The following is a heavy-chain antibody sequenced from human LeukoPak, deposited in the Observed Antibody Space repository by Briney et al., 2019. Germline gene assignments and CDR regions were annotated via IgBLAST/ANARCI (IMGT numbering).Heavy chain of an antibody. D-gene: IGHD1-26*01. Sequence: APVKVSCKASGYTFSSYGISWGGQAPGQGLEWMGWISAYNGNTNYAQKLQGRVTMTTDTSMSTAYMELRSLRSDDTAVYYCARDGVGSDFDYWGQGTLVTVSS. CDR2: ISAYNGNT. J-gene: IGHJ4*02. V-gene: IGHV1-18*01. CDR1: GYTFSSYG. CDR3: ARDGVGSDFDY.